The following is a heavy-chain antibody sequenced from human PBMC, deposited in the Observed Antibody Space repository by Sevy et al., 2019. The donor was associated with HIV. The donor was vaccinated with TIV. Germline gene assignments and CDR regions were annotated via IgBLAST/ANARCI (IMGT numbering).Heavy chain of an antibody. D-gene: IGHD2-8*01. CDR3: AKWYPDAFVI. Sequence: RGSLRLSCAASGFIFSSYPMHWVRQAPGNGLEWVTVISYDGSNKYYADSVKGRFTISRENSKNTLYLQMNSLRAEDTAVYYCAKWYPDAFVIWGQGTMVTVSS. CDR1: GFIFSSYP. J-gene: IGHJ3*02. CDR2: ISYDGSNK. V-gene: IGHV3-30*04.